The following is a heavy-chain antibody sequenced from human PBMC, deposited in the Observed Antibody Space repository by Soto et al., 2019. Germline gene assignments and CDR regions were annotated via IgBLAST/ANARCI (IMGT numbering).Heavy chain of an antibody. V-gene: IGHV3-74*01. CDR1: GFTFSSYW. J-gene: IGHJ6*03. CDR3: ARGAYYYGSGVPYYYYYYMDV. CDR2: INSDGSST. D-gene: IGHD3-10*01. Sequence: SGGSLRLSCAASGFTFSSYWMHWVRQAPGKGLVWVSRINSDGSSTSYADSVKGRFTISRDNAKNTLYLQMNSLRAEDTAVYYCARGAYYYGSGVPYYYYYYMDVWGKGTTVTVSS.